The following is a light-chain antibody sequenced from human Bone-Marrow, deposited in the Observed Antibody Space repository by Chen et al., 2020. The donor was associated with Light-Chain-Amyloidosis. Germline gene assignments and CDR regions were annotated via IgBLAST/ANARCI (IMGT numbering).Light chain of an antibody. CDR3: QSADSSGTYEEI. Sequence: SYELTQPPSVSVSPGQTARITCSGDDLPTKYAYWYQQKPGQAPVLVIHRDTERPSGISERFSGSSSGTTATLTISGVQAEDEADYHGQSADSSGTYEEIFGGGTKLTVL. V-gene: IGLV3-25*03. J-gene: IGLJ2*01. CDR2: RDT. CDR1: DLPTKY.